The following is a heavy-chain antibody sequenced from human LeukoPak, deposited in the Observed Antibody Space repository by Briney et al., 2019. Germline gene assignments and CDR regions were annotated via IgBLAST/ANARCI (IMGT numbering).Heavy chain of an antibody. CDR1: GGTFSSYA. J-gene: IGHJ6*03. Sequence: GASVKVSCKASGGTFSSYAISWVRQAPGQGLEWMGGIIPIFGTANYAQKFQGRVTITADESTSTAYMELSSLRSEDTAVYYCARDGVVGDYYYYYMDVWGKGTTVTVSS. CDR3: ARDGVVGDYYYYYMDV. CDR2: IIPIFGTA. V-gene: IGHV1-69*13. D-gene: IGHD3-3*01.